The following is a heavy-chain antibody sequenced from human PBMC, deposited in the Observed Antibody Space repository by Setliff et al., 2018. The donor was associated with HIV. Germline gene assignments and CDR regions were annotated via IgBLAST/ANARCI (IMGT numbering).Heavy chain of an antibody. V-gene: IGHV3-48*01. J-gene: IGHJ4*02. CDR2: INREETTE. CDR1: GFTFSTYS. Sequence: GGSLRLSCAASGFTFSTYSMNWVRQAPGKGLEWISYINREETTEWYADSVKGRFTISRDNSKSTLYLQMNSLKTEDTAVYYCAKPKRYNTYYFDHWGQGTLVTVSS. CDR3: AKPKRYNTYYFDH. D-gene: IGHD3-3*01.